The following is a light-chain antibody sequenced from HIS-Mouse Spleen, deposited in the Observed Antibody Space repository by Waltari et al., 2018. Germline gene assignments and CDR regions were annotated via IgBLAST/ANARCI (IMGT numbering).Light chain of an antibody. CDR2: DDS. V-gene: IGLV3-21*03. J-gene: IGLJ2*01. CDR1: NLGSKS. Sequence: SYVLTQPPSVSVAPGKTARITCGGNNLGSKSVHWYQQKPGQAPVLVVYDDSDRPSGSPERVSGSNSGNTATLTISRVEAGDEADYYCQVWDSSSDHPVFGGGTKLTVL. CDR3: QVWDSSSDHPV.